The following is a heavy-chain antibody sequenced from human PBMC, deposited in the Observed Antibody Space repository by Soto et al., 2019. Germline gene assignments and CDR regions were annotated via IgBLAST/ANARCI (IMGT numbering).Heavy chain of an antibody. J-gene: IGHJ6*02. V-gene: IGHV3-30-3*01. CDR1: GFIFGTYA. CDR3: ARGKGIHSFNGLDV. Sequence: QVQVVESGGVVVQPGRSLRLSCSVSGFIFGTYAMQWVRQAPGKGLEWVAVISPDGNNKYYADSAKGRFSVSRDNFKSTLHLQMNSLRPEDTALYFCARGKGIHSFNGLDVWGQGTTVTVSS. D-gene: IGHD5-18*01. CDR2: ISPDGNNK.